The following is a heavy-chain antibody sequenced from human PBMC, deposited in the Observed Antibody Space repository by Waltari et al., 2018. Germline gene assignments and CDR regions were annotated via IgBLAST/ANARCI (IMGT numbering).Heavy chain of an antibody. V-gene: IGHV4-39*01. D-gene: IGHD3-9*01. CDR1: GGSMISSSYF. CDR3: ARHEDDVSTGHFTWFDS. Sequence: QLRESGPGLVKPSETLSLRCSVSGGSMISSSYFWAWIRQPPGKGLGWVGGIFYSGTTYQNPSLKSRVAMSIDTSNNPFSLRMTSMTAADTAMYYCARHEDDVSTGHFTWFDSWGQGTLVIVSS. CDR2: IFYSGTT. J-gene: IGHJ5*01.